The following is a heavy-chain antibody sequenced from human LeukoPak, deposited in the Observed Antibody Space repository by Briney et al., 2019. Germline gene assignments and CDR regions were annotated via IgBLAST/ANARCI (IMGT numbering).Heavy chain of an antibody. CDR1: GFTFSSYA. Sequence: GGSLRLSCAAFGFTFSSYAMSWVRQAPGKGLEWVSAISGSGGSTYYADSVKGRFTISRDNAKNSLYLQMNSLRAEDTAVYYCARRVGATINWFDPWGQGTLVTVSS. CDR2: ISGSGGST. J-gene: IGHJ5*02. D-gene: IGHD1-26*01. CDR3: ARRVGATINWFDP. V-gene: IGHV3-23*01.